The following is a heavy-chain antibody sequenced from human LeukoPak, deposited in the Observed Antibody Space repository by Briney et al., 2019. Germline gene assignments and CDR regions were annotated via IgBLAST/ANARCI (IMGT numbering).Heavy chain of an antibody. CDR2: IYYSGST. V-gene: IGHV4-39*01. CDR3: ARPVVPAAKGAFDI. Sequence: SETLSLTCTVSGGSISSSSYYWGWIRQPPGKGLEWIGSIYYSGSTYYNPSLKSRVTISVDTSKNQFSLKLSSVTAADTAVYYCARPVVPAAKGAFDIWGQGTMVTVSS. D-gene: IGHD2-2*01. J-gene: IGHJ3*02. CDR1: GGSISSSSYY.